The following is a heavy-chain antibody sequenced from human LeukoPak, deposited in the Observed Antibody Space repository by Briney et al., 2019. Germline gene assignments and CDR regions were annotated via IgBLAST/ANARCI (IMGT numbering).Heavy chain of an antibody. Sequence: GGSLRLSCAASGFTFDDYAMHWVRQAPGKGLEWVSGISWNSGSIGYADSVKGRFTTSRDNAKNSLYLQMNSLRAEDTALYYCAKDASSSWYAGYEYFQHWGQGTLVTVSS. D-gene: IGHD6-13*01. V-gene: IGHV3-9*01. J-gene: IGHJ1*01. CDR2: ISWNSGSI. CDR3: AKDASSSWYAGYEYFQH. CDR1: GFTFDDYA.